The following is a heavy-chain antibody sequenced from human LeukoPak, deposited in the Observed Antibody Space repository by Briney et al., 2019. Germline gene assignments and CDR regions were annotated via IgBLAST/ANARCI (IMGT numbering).Heavy chain of an antibody. Sequence: ASVKVSCKAPGYTFTSYDINWVRQATGQGLEWMGWMNPNSGNTGYAQKFQGRVTMTRNTSISTAYMELSSLRSEDTAVYYCARAHRKTYSSSWYGLHYWGQGTLVTVSS. D-gene: IGHD6-13*01. J-gene: IGHJ4*02. CDR1: GYTFTSYD. CDR2: MNPNSGNT. V-gene: IGHV1-8*01. CDR3: ARAHRKTYSSSWYGLHY.